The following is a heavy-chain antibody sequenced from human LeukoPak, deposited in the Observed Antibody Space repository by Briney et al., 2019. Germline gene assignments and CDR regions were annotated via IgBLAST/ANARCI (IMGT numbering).Heavy chain of an antibody. CDR3: AKRTPDYDFWSGYHY. Sequence: PGGSLRLSCAASGFTFSNYAMSWVRQAPGKGLEWVSAISGSGGSTYYADSVKGRFTISRDNSKNTLYLQMNSLRAEDTAVYYCAKRTPDYDFWSGYHYWGQGTLVTVSS. V-gene: IGHV3-23*01. D-gene: IGHD3-3*01. CDR2: ISGSGGST. CDR1: GFTFSNYA. J-gene: IGHJ4*02.